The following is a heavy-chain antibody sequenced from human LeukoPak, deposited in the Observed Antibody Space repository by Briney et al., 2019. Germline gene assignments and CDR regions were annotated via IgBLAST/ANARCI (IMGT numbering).Heavy chain of an antibody. J-gene: IGHJ4*02. CDR3: ASRSMYYDSSGGY. D-gene: IGHD3-22*01. Sequence: SETLSLTCAVYGGSFSGYYWSWIRQPPGKGLEWIGEINHSGSTNYNPSLKSRVTISVDTSKNQFSLKLSSVTAADTAVYYCASRSMYYDSSGGYWGQETLVTGSS. CDR1: GGSFSGYY. CDR2: INHSGST. V-gene: IGHV4-34*01.